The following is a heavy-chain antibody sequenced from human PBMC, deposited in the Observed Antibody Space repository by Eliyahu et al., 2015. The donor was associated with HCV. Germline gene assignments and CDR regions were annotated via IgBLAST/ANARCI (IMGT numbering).Heavy chain of an antibody. Sequence: EVQLVESGGGLVKPGGSLRLSCXXSGFSXXSYNMTWVRQAPGKGLEWVSSIRVGSTYIYYADSVRGRFTISRDNAMNSLYLQMNSLRAEDTAVYYCARAGGSYYYDSIHYWGQGTLVTVSS. CDR2: IRVGSTYI. D-gene: IGHD3-22*01. V-gene: IGHV3-21*01. CDR3: ARAGGSYYYDSIHY. CDR1: GFSXXSYN. J-gene: IGHJ4*02.